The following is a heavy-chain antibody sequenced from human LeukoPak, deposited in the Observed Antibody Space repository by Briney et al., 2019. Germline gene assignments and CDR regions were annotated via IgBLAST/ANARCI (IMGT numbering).Heavy chain of an antibody. CDR3: AAGSSYFDMYY. J-gene: IGHJ4*02. V-gene: IGHV1-58*01. CDR1: GFMFTRSA. CDR2: IVVGSGNT. D-gene: IGHD3-9*01. Sequence: SVKVSCKASGFMFTRSAVQWVRQARGQRLEWIGWIVVGSGNTNYAQKFQERVTIIRDMSTGTAYMELSSLRSEDTAVYYCAAGSSYFDMYYWGQGTLVTVSS.